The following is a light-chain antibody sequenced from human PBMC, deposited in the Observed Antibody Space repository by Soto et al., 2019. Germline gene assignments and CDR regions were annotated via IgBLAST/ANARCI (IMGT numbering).Light chain of an antibody. CDR3: QQYNSYPWT. CDR1: QTISSY. CDR2: EAS. Sequence: DIQMTQSPSTLSGSVGDRVTITCRASQTISSYLAWYQQKPGKAPNLLIYEASILQRGVPSRFSGSGSGTESTLAISSLQPDDFATYYCQQYNSYPWTFGQGTKVDIK. V-gene: IGKV1-5*01. J-gene: IGKJ1*01.